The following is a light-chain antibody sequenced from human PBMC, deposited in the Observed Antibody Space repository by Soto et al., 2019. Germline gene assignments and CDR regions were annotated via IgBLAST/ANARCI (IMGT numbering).Light chain of an antibody. J-gene: IGKJ1*01. CDR2: GAS. CDR3: QQYNKWPWT. CDR1: QSVSSK. Sequence: DMVITQSPATLSVSPGERATLSCRASQSVSSKLGWYQEKPGQAPRLLIYGASARATGIPARFSGSGSGTEFTLTISSLQSEDFAVYYCQQYNKWPWTFGQGTKVDI. V-gene: IGKV3-15*01.